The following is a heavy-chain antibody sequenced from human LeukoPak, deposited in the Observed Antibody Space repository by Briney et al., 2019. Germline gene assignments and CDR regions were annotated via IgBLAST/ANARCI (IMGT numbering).Heavy chain of an antibody. CDR1: GYSISSGYC. D-gene: IGHD6-25*01. J-gene: IGHJ4*02. CDR2: IYHSGST. V-gene: IGHV4-38-2*02. Sequence: SETLSLTCAVSGYSISSGYCWGWIRQPPGKGLEWIGSIYHSGSTYYNPSLKSRVTISVDTSKNQFSLKLSSVTAADTALYYCAREATTTNPPQRPFDYWGQGTLVTVSS. CDR3: AREATTTNPPQRPFDY.